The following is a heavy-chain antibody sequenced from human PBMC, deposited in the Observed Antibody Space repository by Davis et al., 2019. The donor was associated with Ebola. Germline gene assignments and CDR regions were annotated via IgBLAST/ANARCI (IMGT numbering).Heavy chain of an antibody. J-gene: IGHJ6*04. Sequence: GGSLRLSCAASGFTFTTYYITWVRQAPGKGLEWVATIPHVGSERYYVDSVKGRFTSSRDNAKNSVYLQMNSLRAEDTAVYYCARDWAGLDVWGKGTTVTVSS. V-gene: IGHV3-7*01. CDR3: ARDWAGLDV. CDR1: GFTFTTYY. CDR2: IPHVGSER. D-gene: IGHD3-16*01.